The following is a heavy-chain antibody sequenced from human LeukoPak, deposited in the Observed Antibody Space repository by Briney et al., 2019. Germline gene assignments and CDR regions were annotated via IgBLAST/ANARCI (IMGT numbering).Heavy chain of an antibody. Sequence: SETLSLTCTVSGGSISSSSYYWGWIRQPPGKGLEWIGSIYYSGSTYYNPSLKSRVTISVETSKNQFSLELNSVTASDTAVYYCARGGRGFAPWGQGTLVTVS. CDR3: ARGGRGFAP. CDR1: GGSISSSSYY. J-gene: IGHJ5*02. CDR2: IYYSGST. V-gene: IGHV4-39*07.